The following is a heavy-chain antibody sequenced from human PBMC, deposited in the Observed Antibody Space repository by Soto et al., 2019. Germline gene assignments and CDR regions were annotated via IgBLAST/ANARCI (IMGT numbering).Heavy chain of an antibody. J-gene: IGHJ6*02. CDR3: ARDRSYYYGSGSYIPNYYYYYGMDV. Sequence: ASVKVSCKASGYTFTGYYMHWVRQAPGQGLEWMGWINPNSGGTNYAQKFQGWVTMTRDTSISTAYMELSRLRSDDTAVYYCARDRSYYYGSGSYIPNYYYYYGMDVWGQGTTVTVSS. CDR2: INPNSGGT. D-gene: IGHD3-10*01. V-gene: IGHV1-2*04. CDR1: GYTFTGYY.